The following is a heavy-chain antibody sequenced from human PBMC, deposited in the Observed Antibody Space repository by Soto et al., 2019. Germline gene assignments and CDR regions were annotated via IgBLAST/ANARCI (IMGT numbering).Heavy chain of an antibody. CDR3: VHTSGWTHTT. V-gene: IGHV2-5*01. D-gene: IGHD1-1*01. CDR1: GFSLSSKAVG. Sequence: QITLKESGPTLVKPTQTLTLSCTFSGFSLSSKAVGVSWIRQPPGKALEWLALIYWNDDNRYSPSLKSRLTINKDTSKNQVILTMINMDPVDTATYYCVHTSGWTHTTWGQGTLVTVSS. J-gene: IGHJ5*02. CDR2: IYWNDDN.